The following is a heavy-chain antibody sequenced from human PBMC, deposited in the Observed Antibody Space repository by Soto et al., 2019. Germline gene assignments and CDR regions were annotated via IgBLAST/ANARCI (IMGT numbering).Heavy chain of an antibody. Sequence: SQTLSLTCVISGDSVSTNSAAWNWIRQSPSRGLEWLGRTYYRSKWYNEYAVSVKSRITINPDTSKNQVSLQLNAVTPEDTAVYYCARDIGSGWRNRLDLSGQGTFVIVSA. CDR2: TYYRSKWYN. CDR3: ARDIGSGWRNRLDL. J-gene: IGHJ5*01. CDR1: GDSVSTNSAA. V-gene: IGHV6-1*01. D-gene: IGHD6-19*01.